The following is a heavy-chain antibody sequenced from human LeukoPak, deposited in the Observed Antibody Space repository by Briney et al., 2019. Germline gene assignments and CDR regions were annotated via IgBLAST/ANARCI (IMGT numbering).Heavy chain of an antibody. CDR2: IYSGGST. CDR3: AGTWQYYDY. J-gene: IGHJ4*02. D-gene: IGHD1-7*01. V-gene: IGHV3-53*04. Sequence: GGSLRHSCAASWFTLSSHLMRGLREARGGGVEWVSVIYSGGSTYHADPVKGRFTITRHNSKNTLYLQMNSLRAEDTAVYYCAGTWQYYDYWGQGTLATVS. CDR1: WFTLSSHL.